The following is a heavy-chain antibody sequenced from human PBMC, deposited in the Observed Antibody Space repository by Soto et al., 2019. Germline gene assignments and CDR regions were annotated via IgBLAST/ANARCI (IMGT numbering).Heavy chain of an antibody. Sequence: SETLSLTCTVSGGSISSSSYYWGWIRQPPGKGLEWIGSIYYSGSTYYNPSLKSRVTISVDTSKNQFSLKLSSVTAADTAVYYCARIYPYYYDSSGYYEPNAFDIWGQGTMVTVSS. CDR2: IYYSGST. J-gene: IGHJ3*02. D-gene: IGHD3-22*01. CDR3: ARIYPYYYDSSGYYEPNAFDI. CDR1: GGSISSSSYY. V-gene: IGHV4-39*01.